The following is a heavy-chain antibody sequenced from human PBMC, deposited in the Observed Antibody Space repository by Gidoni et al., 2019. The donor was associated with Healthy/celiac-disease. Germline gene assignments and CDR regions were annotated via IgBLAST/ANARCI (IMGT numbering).Heavy chain of an antibody. CDR3: ARDGYYGSGSYYNADPDQPPPIYFDY. Sequence: QVQLVESGGGVVQPGRSLRLPCAASGFTFSSYAMHWVRQAPGKGLEWVAVISYDGSNKYYADSVKGRFTISRDNSKNTLYLQMNSLRAEDTAVYYCARDGYYGSGSYYNADPDQPPPIYFDYWGQGTLVTVSS. CDR2: ISYDGSNK. CDR1: GFTFSSYA. V-gene: IGHV3-30*04. D-gene: IGHD3-10*01. J-gene: IGHJ4*02.